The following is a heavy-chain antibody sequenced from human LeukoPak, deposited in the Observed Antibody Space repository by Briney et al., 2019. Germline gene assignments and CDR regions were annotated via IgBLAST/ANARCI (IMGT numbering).Heavy chain of an antibody. CDR1: GGSISSYY. Sequence: PSETLSLTCTVSGGSISSYYWSWIRQPPGKGLEWIGYIYYSGSTNYNPSLKSRVTISVDTSKNQFSLKLSSVTAADTAVYYYARVYDSSGYYVGGFDYWGQGTLVTVSS. V-gene: IGHV4-59*01. J-gene: IGHJ4*02. D-gene: IGHD3-22*01. CDR3: ARVYDSSGYYVGGFDY. CDR2: IYYSGST.